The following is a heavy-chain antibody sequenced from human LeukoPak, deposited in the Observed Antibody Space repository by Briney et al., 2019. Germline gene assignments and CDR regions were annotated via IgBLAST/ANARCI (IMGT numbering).Heavy chain of an antibody. D-gene: IGHD6-19*01. CDR1: GGSISTGNYY. J-gene: IGHJ3*02. CDR2: IYYSGST. V-gene: IGHV4-30-4*08. Sequence: SQTLSLTCTVSGGSISTGNYYWSWIRQPPGKGLEWIGYIYYSGSTYYTPSLKSRLNISVDTSKNQFSLKLSSVTAADTAVYYCARVLSSSGWYLGAFDIWGQGTMVTVSS. CDR3: ARVLSSSGWYLGAFDI.